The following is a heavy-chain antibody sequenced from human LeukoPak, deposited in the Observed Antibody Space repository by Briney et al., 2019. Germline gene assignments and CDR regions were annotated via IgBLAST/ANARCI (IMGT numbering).Heavy chain of an antibody. CDR3: GRGSRVIDY. Sequence: GGSLTLPCAASGFTYSDYYMSWIRQAPGKGLDWVSLISRSSSYTVSADSVKGRFTISRDDDQNSLYLKMNSLRAEDTAVYCCGRGSRVIDYWGQGTLGTVSS. CDR2: ISRSSSYT. CDR1: GFTYSDYY. V-gene: IGHV3-11*05. D-gene: IGHD2-2*01. J-gene: IGHJ4*02.